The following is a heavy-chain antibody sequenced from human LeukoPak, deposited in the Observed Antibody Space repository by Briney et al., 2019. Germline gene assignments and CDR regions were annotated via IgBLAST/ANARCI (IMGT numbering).Heavy chain of an antibody. D-gene: IGHD2-21*02. J-gene: IGHJ5*02. CDR3: ARPSYCGGDCGFDP. CDR1: GGSFSGYY. CDR2: INHSGST. Sequence: SETLSLTCAVYGGSFSGYYWSWIRQPPGKGLEWIGEINHSGSTNYNPSLKSRATISVDTSKNQFSLKLSSVTAADTAVYYCARPSYCGGDCGFDPWGQGTLVTVSS. V-gene: IGHV4-34*01.